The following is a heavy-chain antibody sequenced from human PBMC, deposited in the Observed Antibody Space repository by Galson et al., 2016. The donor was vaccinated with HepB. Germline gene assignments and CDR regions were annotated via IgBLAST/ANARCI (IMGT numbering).Heavy chain of an antibody. CDR2: IYHSGDT. CDR1: GGSISSTANW. D-gene: IGHD2-8*02. Sequence: ETLSLTCTVTGGSISSTANWWSWVRQSPGQGLEWIGEIYHSGDTNYNPSLKSRATISVDTSRNQFSLSLSSVAAADTAVYYCARDCTGGTCKFAGYDAFDIWGQGTTVTVSS. J-gene: IGHJ3*02. CDR3: ARDCTGGTCKFAGYDAFDI. V-gene: IGHV4-4*02.